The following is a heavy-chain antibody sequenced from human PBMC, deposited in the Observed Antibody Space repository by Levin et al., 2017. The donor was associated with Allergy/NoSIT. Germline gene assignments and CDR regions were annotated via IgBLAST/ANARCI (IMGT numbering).Heavy chain of an antibody. CDR3: ARGSPTVTTTYPFWYFDL. CDR2: ISYDGSNK. D-gene: IGHD4-17*01. CDR1: GFTFSSYA. J-gene: IGHJ2*01. Sequence: GESLKISCAASGFTFSSYAMHWVRQAPGKGLEWVAVISYDGSNKYYADSVKGRFTISRDNSKNTLYLQMNSLRAEDTAVYYCARGSPTVTTTYPFWYFDLWGRGTLVTVSS. V-gene: IGHV3-30-3*01.